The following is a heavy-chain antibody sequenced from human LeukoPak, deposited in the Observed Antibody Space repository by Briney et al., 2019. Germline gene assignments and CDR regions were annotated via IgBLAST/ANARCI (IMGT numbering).Heavy chain of an antibody. CDR1: GYTFTSYA. D-gene: IGHD2-15*01. CDR2: INAGNGNT. CDR3: ARGERRWGELSDY. Sequence: GASVKVSCKASGYTFTSYAMHWVRQAPGQGLEWMGWINAGNGNTKYSQEFQGRGTITRDTSASTAYMELSSLRSEDMAVYYCARGERRWGELSDYWGQGTLVTVSS. J-gene: IGHJ4*02. V-gene: IGHV1-3*03.